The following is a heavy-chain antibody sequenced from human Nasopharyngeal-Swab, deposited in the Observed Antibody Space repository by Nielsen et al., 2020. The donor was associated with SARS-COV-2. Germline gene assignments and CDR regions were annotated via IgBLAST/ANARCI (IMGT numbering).Heavy chain of an antibody. J-gene: IGHJ5*01. V-gene: IGHV1-8*01. CDR3: ARGAFGLDHSWFDP. CDR2: MNPKSGEV. Sequence: WVRQALGQGLEWMGWMNPKSGEVGYEQKFQGRVTMTRNTATATAYMELSGLRHEDTAVYYCARGAFGLDHSWFDPWGQGTLVTVSS. D-gene: IGHD3/OR15-3a*01.